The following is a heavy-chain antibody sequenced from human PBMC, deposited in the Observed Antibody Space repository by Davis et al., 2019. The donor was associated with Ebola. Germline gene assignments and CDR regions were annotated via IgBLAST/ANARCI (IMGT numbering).Heavy chain of an antibody. V-gene: IGHV3-33*01. Sequence: GESLKISCAASGFTFSSYGMHWVRQAPGKGLEWVAVIWFDATGQYSADSVKGRFTISRDTSKNTVYLQMNSLRAEDTAVYYCAREELLWFGELFRPYGMDVWGKGTTVTVSS. D-gene: IGHD3-10*01. CDR3: AREELLWFGELFRPYGMDV. CDR2: IWFDATGQ. CDR1: GFTFSSYG. J-gene: IGHJ6*04.